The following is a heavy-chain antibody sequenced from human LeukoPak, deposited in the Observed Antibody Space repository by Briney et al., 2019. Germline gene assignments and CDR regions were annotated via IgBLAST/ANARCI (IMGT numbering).Heavy chain of an antibody. CDR3: ARQDNDYVWGSYRPALVDY. CDR1: GYTFTSYG. J-gene: IGHJ4*02. D-gene: IGHD3-16*02. V-gene: IGHV1-18*01. Sequence: ASVKVSCKASGYTFTSYGISWVRQAPGQGLEWMGWISAYNGNTNYAQKLQGRVIMTTDTSTSTAYMELRSLRSDDTAVYYCARQDNDYVWGSYRPALVDYWGQGTLVTVSS. CDR2: ISAYNGNT.